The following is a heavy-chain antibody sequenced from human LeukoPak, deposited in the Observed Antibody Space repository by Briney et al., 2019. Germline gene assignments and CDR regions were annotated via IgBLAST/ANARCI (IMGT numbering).Heavy chain of an antibody. V-gene: IGHV4-34*01. J-gene: IGHJ4*02. CDR3: ARHSGYDYVFDY. Sequence: PSETLSLTCAVYGGSFSGYYWSWLRQPPGNGLEWIGEINHSGNTNSNPSLKSRVTMSVDTSKNQFSLKLSSVTAADTAVYYCARHSGYDYVFDYWGQGTLVTVSS. D-gene: IGHD5-12*01. CDR2: INHSGNT. CDR1: GGSFSGYY.